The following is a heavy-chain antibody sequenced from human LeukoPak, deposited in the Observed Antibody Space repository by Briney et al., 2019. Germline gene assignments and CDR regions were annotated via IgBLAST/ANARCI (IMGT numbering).Heavy chain of an antibody. Sequence: GGSLRLSCAASGFTFSSYGMHWVRQAPGKGLEWVAVIWYDGSNKYYADSVKGRSTISRDNSKNTLYLQMNSLRAEDTAEHYCARDRAALNDYWGQGTLVTVSS. D-gene: IGHD6-13*01. V-gene: IGHV3-33*01. CDR3: ARDRAALNDY. J-gene: IGHJ4*02. CDR2: IWYDGSNK. CDR1: GFTFSSYG.